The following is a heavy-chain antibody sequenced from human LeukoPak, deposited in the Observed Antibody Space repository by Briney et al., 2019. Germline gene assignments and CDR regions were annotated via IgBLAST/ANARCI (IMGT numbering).Heavy chain of an antibody. CDR3: ATQSRDGDYIAKLFDY. V-gene: IGHV4-59*08. Sequence: PSETLTLTCAVSGGSLSNYYWSWIRQPPGKGLEWIGYIYYSGSINYNPSLKSRVTITVDMSKNQFSLQLSSVTAADTAVYYCATQSRDGDYIAKLFDYWGQGTLVTVS. J-gene: IGHJ4*02. CDR2: IYYSGSI. D-gene: IGHD4-17*01. CDR1: GGSLSNYY.